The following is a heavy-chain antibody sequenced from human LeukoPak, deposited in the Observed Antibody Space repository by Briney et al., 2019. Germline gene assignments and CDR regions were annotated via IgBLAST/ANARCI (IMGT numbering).Heavy chain of an antibody. D-gene: IGHD5-18*01. V-gene: IGHV4-59*01. Sequence: SETLSLTCTVSGGSISSYYWSWIRQPPGKGLEWIGYIYYSGSTNYNPSLKSRVTISVNTSKNQFSLKLSSVTAADTAVYYCARVDTAMVGYYYYYYYMDAWGKGTTVTVSS. CDR3: ARVDTAMVGYYYYYYYMDA. J-gene: IGHJ6*03. CDR2: IYYSGST. CDR1: GGSISSYY.